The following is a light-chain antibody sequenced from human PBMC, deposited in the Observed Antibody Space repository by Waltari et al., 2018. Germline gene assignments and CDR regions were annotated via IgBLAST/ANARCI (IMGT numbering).Light chain of an antibody. CDR2: DLS. J-gene: IGLJ2*01. CDR3: SSYTSSSTLGV. V-gene: IGLV2-14*01. Sequence: QSALTQPASVSGSPGQSITISCTGTSSDVGGYNYVSLYQQHPGKAPKLMIYDLSNRPSGVSNRVSGSKSGDTASLTISGLQAEDEADYYCSSYTSSSTLGVFGGGTKLTVL. CDR1: SSDVGGYNY.